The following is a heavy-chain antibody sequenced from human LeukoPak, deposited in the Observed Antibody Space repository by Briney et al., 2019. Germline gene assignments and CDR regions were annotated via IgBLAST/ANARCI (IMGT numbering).Heavy chain of an antibody. V-gene: IGHV4-39*07. CDR2: IYYSGST. J-gene: IGHJ4*02. D-gene: IGHD6-6*01. Sequence: SETLSLTCTVSGGSISSSSYYWGWIRQPPGKGLEWIGSIYYSGSTYYNPSLKSRVTISVDTSENQFSLKLSSVTAADTAVYYCARSEYSSSSSYWGQGTLVTVSS. CDR1: GGSISSSSYY. CDR3: ARSEYSSSSSY.